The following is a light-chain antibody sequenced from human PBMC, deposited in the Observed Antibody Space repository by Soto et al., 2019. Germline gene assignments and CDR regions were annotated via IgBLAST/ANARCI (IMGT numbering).Light chain of an antibody. CDR3: CSYAGSSTWV. CDR1: SSDVGSYNL. Sequence: QSALTQPASVSGSPGQSITISCTGTSSDVGSYNLVSWYQQHPGKAPKLMIYEGSKRASGVSNRFSGSKSGITASLTISGLQAEDEADYYCCSYAGSSTWVFGGGTKLTVL. J-gene: IGLJ3*02. CDR2: EGS. V-gene: IGLV2-23*01.